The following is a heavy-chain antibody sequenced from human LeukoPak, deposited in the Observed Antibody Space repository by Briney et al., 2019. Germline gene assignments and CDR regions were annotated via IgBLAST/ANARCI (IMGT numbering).Heavy chain of an antibody. D-gene: IGHD4-17*01. CDR1: GGSISSYY. J-gene: IGHJ6*03. V-gene: IGHV4-59*08. CDR3: ARQSLRLASMDV. CDR2: IYYSGST. Sequence: SETLSLTCTVSGGSISSYYWSWIRQPPGKGLEWIGYIYYSGSTNYNPSLKSRVTISVDTSKNQFSLKLSSVTAADTAVYYCARQSLRLASMDVWGKGTTVTISS.